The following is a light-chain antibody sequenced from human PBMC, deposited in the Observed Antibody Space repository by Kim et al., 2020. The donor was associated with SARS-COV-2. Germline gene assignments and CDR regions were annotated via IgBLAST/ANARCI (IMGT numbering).Light chain of an antibody. CDR2: GAS. J-gene: IGKJ5*01. V-gene: IGKV3-15*01. CDR1: QSDSSY. Sequence: VSPGERATHTCRTSQSDSSYLARYQQKPGQAPRLLIYGASTRATGIPARFSGSGSGSEFTLTISSLQSEDFAVYYCQKYDNWPITFGQGTRLEIK. CDR3: QKYDNWPIT.